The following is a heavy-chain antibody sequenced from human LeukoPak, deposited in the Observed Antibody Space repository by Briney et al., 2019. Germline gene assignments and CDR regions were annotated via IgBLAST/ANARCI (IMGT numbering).Heavy chain of an antibody. CDR2: FDPEDCET. Sequence: GASVKVSCKVSGYTLTELSMHGVRQAPGKGLEWMGGFDPEDCETIYAQKFQGRVTMTEDTSTDTAYMELSSLRSEDTAVYYCATGGITMVRGVIITGPYGMDVWAKGPRSPSPQ. CDR1: GYTLTELS. V-gene: IGHV1-24*01. D-gene: IGHD3-10*01. J-gene: IGHJ6*04. CDR3: ATGGITMVRGVIITGPYGMDV.